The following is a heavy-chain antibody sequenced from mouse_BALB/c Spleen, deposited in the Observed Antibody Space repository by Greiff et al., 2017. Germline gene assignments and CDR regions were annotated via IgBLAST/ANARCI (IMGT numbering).Heavy chain of an antibody. V-gene: IGHV2-9*02. D-gene: IGHD1-2*01. CDR1: GFSLTSYG. J-gene: IGHJ3*01. CDR2: IWAGGST. CDR3: ARDQSITNWFAY. Sequence: VKVEESGPGLVAPSQSLSITCTVSGFSLTSYGVHWVRQPPGKGLEWLGVIWAGGSTNYNSALMSRLSISKDNSKSQVFLKMNSLQTDDTAMYYCARDQSITNWFAYWGQGTLVTVSA.